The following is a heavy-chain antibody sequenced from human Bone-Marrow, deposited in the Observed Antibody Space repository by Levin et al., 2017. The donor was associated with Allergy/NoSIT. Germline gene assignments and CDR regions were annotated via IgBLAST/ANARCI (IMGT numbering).Heavy chain of an antibody. CDR3: ARAGIFGVVIDWFDP. J-gene: IGHJ5*02. D-gene: IGHD3-3*01. Sequence: SETLSLTCTVSGDSVSSATYYWNWIRQPPGKGLEWIASISYSGDTNYNPSLKSRVTISVDTSKNQFSLKLSSVTAADTAVYYCARAGIFGVVIDWFDPWGQGTLVTVSA. V-gene: IGHV4-61*01. CDR2: ISYSGDT. CDR1: GDSVSSATYY.